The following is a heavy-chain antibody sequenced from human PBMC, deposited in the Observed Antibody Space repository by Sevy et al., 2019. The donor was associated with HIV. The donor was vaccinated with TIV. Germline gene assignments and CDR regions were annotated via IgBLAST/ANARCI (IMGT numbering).Heavy chain of an antibody. Sequence: GGSLRLSCAASRFTFSNYWMSWVRQAPGKGLEWVANIKQDGSEKYYVDSVNGRFTISRDNAKNSLYLQMNSLRAEDTAVYYCARDITIFGVVIKYFDYWGQGTLVTVSS. J-gene: IGHJ4*02. CDR2: IKQDGSEK. CDR3: ARDITIFGVVIKYFDY. V-gene: IGHV3-7*03. D-gene: IGHD3-3*01. CDR1: RFTFSNYW.